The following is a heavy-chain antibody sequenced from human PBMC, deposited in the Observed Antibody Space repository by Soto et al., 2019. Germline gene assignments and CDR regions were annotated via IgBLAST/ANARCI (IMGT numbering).Heavy chain of an antibody. CDR3: AARVVAATGFDY. CDR2: IYAGGAT. CDR1: GFTVTNHY. V-gene: IGHV3-53*04. J-gene: IGHJ4*02. Sequence: EVQLVDSGGDLVQPGGSLRLSCAASGFTVTNHYMIWVRQAPGKGLEWVSVIYAGGATYYADSVKGRFTISRHNSKNTVFLQMNSLRTEDTALYYCAARVVAATGFDYCGQGTLVTVSS. D-gene: IGHD2-15*01.